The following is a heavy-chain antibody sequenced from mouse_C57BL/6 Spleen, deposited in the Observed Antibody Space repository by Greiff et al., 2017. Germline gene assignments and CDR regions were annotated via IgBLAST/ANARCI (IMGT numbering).Heavy chain of an antibody. CDR3: ARDYGSSYGMDY. V-gene: IGHV7-3*01. J-gene: IGHJ2*01. D-gene: IGHD1-1*01. Sequence: EVQVVESGGGLVQPGGSLSLSCAASGFTFTDYYMSWVRQPPGKALEWLGFIRNKANGYTTEYSASVKGRFTISRDNSQSILYLQMNALRTEDSATYYCARDYGSSYGMDYWGQGTTLTVAS. CDR1: GFTFTDYY. CDR2: IRNKANGYTT.